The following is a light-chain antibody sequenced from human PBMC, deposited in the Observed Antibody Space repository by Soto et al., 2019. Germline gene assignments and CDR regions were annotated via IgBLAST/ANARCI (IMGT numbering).Light chain of an antibody. Sequence: HSVLTQPASVSGSPGQSITISCTGTSSDVGCYNYVSWYQQHPGKAPKLMSYEVSNRPSGVSNRFSCSKSGNTASLTISGLQAEDEADYYCSSYTSSSTLVFGGGTKVTVL. CDR2: EVS. V-gene: IGLV2-14*01. CDR3: SSYTSSSTLV. J-gene: IGLJ2*01. CDR1: SSDVGCYNY.